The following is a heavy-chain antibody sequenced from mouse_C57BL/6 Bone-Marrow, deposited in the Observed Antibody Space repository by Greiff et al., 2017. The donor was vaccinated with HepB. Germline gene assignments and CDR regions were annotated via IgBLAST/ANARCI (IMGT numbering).Heavy chain of an antibody. CDR2: INPNYGTT. J-gene: IGHJ2*01. CDR3: ARERGLRRYFDG. CDR1: GYSFTDYN. D-gene: IGHD2-2*01. V-gene: IGHV1-39*01. Sequence: VQLKQSGPELVKPGASVKISCKASGYSFTDYNMNWVKQSNGKSLEWIGVINPNYGTTSYNQKFKGKATLTVAQSSSTAYMQLNSLTSEDSAVYYCARERGLRRYFDGWGQGTTLSVSS.